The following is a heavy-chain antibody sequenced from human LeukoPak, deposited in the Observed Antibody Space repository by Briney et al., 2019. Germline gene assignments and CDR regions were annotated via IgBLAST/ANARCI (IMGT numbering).Heavy chain of an antibody. V-gene: IGHV4-61*02. D-gene: IGHD1-26*01. CDR3: ARGLSGQPHYYYYMDV. J-gene: IGHJ6*03. CDR2: IYTSGST. Sequence: SETLSLTCRVSGGSISSGSYYWSWIRQPAGKGLEWIGRIYTSGSTNYNPSLKSRVTISVDTSKNQFSLRLSSVTAAETAVYYCARGLSGQPHYYYYMDVWGKGTTVTVSS. CDR1: GGSISSGSYY.